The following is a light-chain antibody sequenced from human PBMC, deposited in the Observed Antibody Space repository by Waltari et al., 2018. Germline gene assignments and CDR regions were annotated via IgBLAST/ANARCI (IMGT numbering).Light chain of an antibody. CDR2: DAS. CDR1: QDISNY. J-gene: IGKJ3*01. CDR3: QQYDNLPPSLT. V-gene: IGKV1-33*01. Sequence: EIQMTQSPNTLSASVGDRVNITCQASQDISNYLNWYQQKPGKAPKLLIYDASNLETGVPSRFSGSGSGTDFTFTISSLQPEDIATYYCQQYDNLPPSLTFGPGTKVDIK.